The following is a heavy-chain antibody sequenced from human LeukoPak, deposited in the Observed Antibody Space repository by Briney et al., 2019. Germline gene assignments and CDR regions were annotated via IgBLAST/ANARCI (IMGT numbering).Heavy chain of an antibody. CDR3: AKGGRRYGDAPLSYYYYMDV. D-gene: IGHD4-17*01. J-gene: IGHJ6*03. CDR2: IYSGGAT. V-gene: IGHV3-66*01. Sequence: PGGSLRLSCTASGFTVTSNYMSWVRQAPGKGLDWVSVIYSGGATNYAGSVKGRFTISRDNSKNTLYLQMNSLRAEDTAVYYCAKGGRRYGDAPLSYYYYMDVWGKGTTITVSS. CDR1: GFTVTSNY.